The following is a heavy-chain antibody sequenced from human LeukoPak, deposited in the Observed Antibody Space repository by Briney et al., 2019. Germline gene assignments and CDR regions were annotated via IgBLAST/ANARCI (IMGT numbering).Heavy chain of an antibody. Sequence: PETLSLTCSVSGGSIVTSGHYWGWIRQPPGKGLQWIGSMYYSGNTDYNPILQSRVSIFVDTSKNQFSLSLISVTAADTAVYYCARSAGISVAEDGFDLWGQGTMVSVSS. CDR2: MYYSGNT. CDR3: ARSAGISVAEDGFDL. J-gene: IGHJ3*01. CDR1: GGSIVTSGHY. V-gene: IGHV4-39*01. D-gene: IGHD6-19*01.